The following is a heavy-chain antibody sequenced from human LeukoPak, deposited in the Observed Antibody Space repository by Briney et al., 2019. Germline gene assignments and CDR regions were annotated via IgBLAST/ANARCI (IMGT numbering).Heavy chain of an antibody. D-gene: IGHD6-19*01. CDR3: ARAPGSGWYNYFDY. V-gene: IGHV3-53*01. CDR1: GFTVSSNY. CDR2: IYSGGST. Sequence: PGGSLRLSCAASGFTVSSNYMSWVRQAPGKGLEWVSVIYSGGSTYYADSVKGRFTISRDNSKNTLYLQMNSLRAEDTAVYYCARAPGSGWYNYFDYWGQGTLVTVSS. J-gene: IGHJ4*02.